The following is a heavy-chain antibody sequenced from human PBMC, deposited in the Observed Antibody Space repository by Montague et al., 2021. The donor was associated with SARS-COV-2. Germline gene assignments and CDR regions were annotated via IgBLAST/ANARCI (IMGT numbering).Heavy chain of an antibody. V-gene: IGHV1-18*01. D-gene: IGHD6-19*01. J-gene: IGHJ5*02. CDR2: ISAYNGNT. CDR1: GYTFTSYG. CDR3: ATRVAGVAWFDP. Sequence: SVKVSCKASGYTFTSYGISWVRQAPGQGLEWMGWISAYNGNTNYAQKLQGRVTMTTDTSTSTAYMELGSLRSDDTAVYYCATRVAGVAWFDPWGQGTLVTVSS.